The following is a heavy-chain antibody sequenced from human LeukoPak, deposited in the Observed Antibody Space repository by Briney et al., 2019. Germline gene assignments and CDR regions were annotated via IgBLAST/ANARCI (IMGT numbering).Heavy chain of an antibody. V-gene: IGHV3-30*02. J-gene: IGHJ4*02. Sequence: GGSLRLSCAASGFTFDNYGMHWVRQAPGKGLEWVAFIQYDGSNKYYADSVKGQFTISRDNSKNTLYLQMNSLRPEDTAVYYRAKGGEYCRGGSCYDYWGQGALVTVSS. CDR3: AKGGEYCRGGSCYDY. CDR1: GFTFDNYG. D-gene: IGHD2-15*01. CDR2: IQYDGSNK.